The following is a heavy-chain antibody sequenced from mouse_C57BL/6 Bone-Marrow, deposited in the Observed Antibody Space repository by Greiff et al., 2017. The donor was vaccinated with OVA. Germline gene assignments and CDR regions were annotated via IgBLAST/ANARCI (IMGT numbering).Heavy chain of an antibody. J-gene: IGHJ3*01. D-gene: IGHD2-4*01. CDR1: GYTFTDYY. CDR3: ASYDYGFAY. V-gene: IGHV1-19*01. Sequence: EVKLQESGPVLVKPGASVKMSCKASGYTFTDYYMNWVKQSHGKSLEWIGVINPYNGGTSYNQKFKGKATLTVDKSSSTAYMELNSLTSEDSAVYYCASYDYGFAYWGQGTLVTVSA. CDR2: INPYNGGT.